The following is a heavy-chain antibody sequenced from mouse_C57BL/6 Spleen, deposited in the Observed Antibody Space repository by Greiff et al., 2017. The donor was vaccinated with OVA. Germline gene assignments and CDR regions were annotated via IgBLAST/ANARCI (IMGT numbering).Heavy chain of an antibody. CDR1: GYSFTGYY. D-gene: IGHD3-2*02. CDR3: ARSGRHGFAY. Sequence: EVQGVESGPELVKPGASVKISCKASGYSFTGYYMNWVKQSPEKSLEWIGEINPSTGGTPYNQKFKAKATLTVDKSSSTAYMQLKSLTCEDSAVYYCARSGRHGFAYWGQGTLVTVSA. J-gene: IGHJ3*01. V-gene: IGHV1-42*01. CDR2: INPSTGGT.